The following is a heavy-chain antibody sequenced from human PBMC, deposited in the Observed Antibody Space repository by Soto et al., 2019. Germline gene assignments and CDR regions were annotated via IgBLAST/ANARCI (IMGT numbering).Heavy chain of an antibody. V-gene: IGHV3-21*01. J-gene: IGHJ4*02. D-gene: IGHD3-22*01. CDR2: ISTYSSYI. CDR3: ARDTTDSSGYYRTALDY. Sequence: EVQLVDSGGGLVQPGGSLRLSCAASGFTFSSHSMNWVRQAPGKGLEWVSSISTYSSYIYYADSVKGRFTISRDDAKNSLYLQMNNLRAEDTAVYYCARDTTDSSGYYRTALDYWGQGTLVTVSS. CDR1: GFTFSSHS.